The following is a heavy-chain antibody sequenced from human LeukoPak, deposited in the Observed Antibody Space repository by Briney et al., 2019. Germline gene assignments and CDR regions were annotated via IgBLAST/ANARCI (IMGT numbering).Heavy chain of an antibody. D-gene: IGHD1-1*01. CDR1: GGTFSSYA. CDR3: ARGDAAGGTFDY. J-gene: IGHJ4*02. CDR2: IIPILGIA. V-gene: IGHV1-69*04. Sequence: SVKVSCKASGGTFSSYAISWVRQAPGQGLEWMGRIIPILGIANYAQKFQGRVTITADKSTSTAYMKLSSLRSEDTAVYYCARGDAAGGTFDYWGQGTLVTVSS.